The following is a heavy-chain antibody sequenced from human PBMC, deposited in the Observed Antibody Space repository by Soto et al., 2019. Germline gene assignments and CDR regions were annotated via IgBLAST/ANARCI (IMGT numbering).Heavy chain of an antibody. CDR1: GDSMTNNYFY. J-gene: IGHJ2*01. V-gene: IGHV4-39*01. CDR3: ACLSLSVHQRDLYDL. CDR2: IYYLGNT. D-gene: IGHD2-21*01. Sequence: SETLSLPCTVSGDSMTNNYFYWGWVRQPPGKGLDWIGNIYYLGNTFYNPSLRSRVTIPADTSKNQFSLKLRSVTAADTALYFCACLSLSVHQRDLYDLCGQGTLV.